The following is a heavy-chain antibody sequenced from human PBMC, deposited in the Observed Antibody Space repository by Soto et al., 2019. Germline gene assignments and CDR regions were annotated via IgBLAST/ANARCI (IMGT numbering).Heavy chain of an antibody. D-gene: IGHD2-2*01. J-gene: IGHJ5*02. CDR1: GYTFTNYG. Sequence: QVQLVQSGAEVKKPGASVKVSCKASGYTFTNYGISWVRQAPGQGLEWMGWISADNGNTNSAQKFQGRVTMTTDTSTSTAYMELRSLRSDDTAVYYCAKDGVPHNLFDPWGQGTLVTVSS. CDR3: AKDGVPHNLFDP. V-gene: IGHV1-18*01. CDR2: ISADNGNT.